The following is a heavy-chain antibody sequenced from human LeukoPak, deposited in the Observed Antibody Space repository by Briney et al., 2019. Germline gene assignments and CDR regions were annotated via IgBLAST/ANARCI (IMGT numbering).Heavy chain of an antibody. CDR3: ARGIVVVVAATRARNWFDP. Sequence: PSETLSLTCAVYGGSFSGYYWSWIRQPPGKGLEWIGEINQSGSTNYNPSLKSRVTISVDTSKNQFSLKLSSVTAADTAVYYCARGIVVVVAATRARNWFDPWGQGTLVTVSS. CDR2: INQSGST. V-gene: IGHV4-34*01. CDR1: GGSFSGYY. J-gene: IGHJ5*02. D-gene: IGHD2-15*01.